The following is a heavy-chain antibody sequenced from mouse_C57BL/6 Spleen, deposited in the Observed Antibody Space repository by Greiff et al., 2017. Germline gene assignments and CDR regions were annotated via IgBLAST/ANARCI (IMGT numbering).Heavy chain of an antibody. J-gene: IGHJ3*01. D-gene: IGHD1-1*01. CDR2: ISGGGGDT. Sequence: DVQLLEPGGGLVKPGGSLKLSCAASGFTFTSYTMPWVRQTPGKRLEWVATISGGGGDTYYPDSVKGRVTMSGDKANNTLYMQLSSLRSEDSALYCCARHSSGSSLDYWGQGTLVTVSA. CDR1: GFTFTSYT. V-gene: IGHV5-9*01. CDR3: ARHSSGSSLDY.